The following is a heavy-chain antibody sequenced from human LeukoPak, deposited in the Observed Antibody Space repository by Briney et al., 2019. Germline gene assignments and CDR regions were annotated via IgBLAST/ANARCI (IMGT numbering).Heavy chain of an antibody. J-gene: IGHJ6*02. CDR3: ARVSTGTTDYYGMDV. D-gene: IGHD1-7*01. V-gene: IGHV1-46*01. CDR2: INPSGGST. Sequence: ASVKVSCKASGYTFTSYYMHWVRQAPAQGLEWMGIINPSGGSTSYAQKFQGRVTMTRDTSTSTVYMELSSLRSEDTAVYYCARVSTGTTDYYGMDVWGQGTTVTVSS. CDR1: GYTFTSYY.